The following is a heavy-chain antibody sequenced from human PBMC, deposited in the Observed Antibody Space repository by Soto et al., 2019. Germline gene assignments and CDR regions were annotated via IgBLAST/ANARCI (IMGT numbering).Heavy chain of an antibody. CDR3: ARDAGTVTKWIDGMDV. V-gene: IGHV3-33*01. CDR1: GFTFSSYG. J-gene: IGHJ6*02. D-gene: IGHD4-17*01. CDR2: IWYDGSNK. Sequence: QVQLVESGGGVVQPGRSLRLSCAASGFTFSSYGMHWVRQAPGKGLEWVAVIWYDGSNKYYADSVKGRFTISRDNSKNTLYLQMNSLRAEDTAVYYCARDAGTVTKWIDGMDVWGQGTTVTVSS.